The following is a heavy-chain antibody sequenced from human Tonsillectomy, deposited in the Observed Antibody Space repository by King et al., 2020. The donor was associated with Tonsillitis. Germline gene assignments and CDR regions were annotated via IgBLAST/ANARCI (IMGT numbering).Heavy chain of an antibody. J-gene: IGHJ4*02. CDR2: ISYDGSNK. Sequence: VQLVESGGGIVQPGRSLRLSCAASGFTFSSYAMHWVRQAPGKGLEWVAVISYDGSNKYYADSVKGRFTISRASSKNTLYLQMDSLRAEDTAVYYCARGTYYDFSPEDYWGQGTLVTVSS. CDR1: GFTFSSYA. V-gene: IGHV3-30*01. CDR3: ARGTYYDFSPEDY. D-gene: IGHD3-22*01.